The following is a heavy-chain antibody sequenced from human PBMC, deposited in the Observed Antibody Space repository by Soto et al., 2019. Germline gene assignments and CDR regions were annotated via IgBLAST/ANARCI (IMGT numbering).Heavy chain of an antibody. CDR3: AKSAGSNAYYPNDY. D-gene: IGHD3-16*01. CDR1: GFTFSSYA. J-gene: IGHJ4*02. CDR2: ISGSGIST. Sequence: GGSLRLSCAASGFTFSSYAMTWVRQAPGKGLEWVSSISGSGISTYYADSVKGRFTIPRDNSKNTLYLQMNSLRAEDAAVYYCAKSAGSNAYYPNDYWGQGTLVTVSS. V-gene: IGHV3-23*01.